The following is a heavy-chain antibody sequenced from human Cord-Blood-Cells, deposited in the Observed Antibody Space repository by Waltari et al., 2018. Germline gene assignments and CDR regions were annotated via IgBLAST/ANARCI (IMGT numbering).Heavy chain of an antibody. V-gene: IGHV4-39*07. CDR3: ARQEWELLFDY. CDR2: IYYSGRT. J-gene: IGHJ4*02. CDR1: GGSISSSSYY. Sequence: QLQLQESGPGLVKPSETLSLTCTVSGGSISSSSYYWGWIRQPPGKGLEWIGSIYYSGRTSYNPSLRSRVTISVDTSKNQFSLKLSSVTAADTAVYYCARQEWELLFDYWGQGTLVTVSS. D-gene: IGHD1-26*01.